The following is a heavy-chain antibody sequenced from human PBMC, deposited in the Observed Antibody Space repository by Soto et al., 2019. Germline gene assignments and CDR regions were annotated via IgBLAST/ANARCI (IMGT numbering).Heavy chain of an antibody. CDR2: INHSGST. J-gene: IGHJ4*02. D-gene: IGHD5-18*01. CDR3: ARGGYSYGFVDY. V-gene: IGHV4-34*01. CDR1: GGSFSGYY. Sequence: SSETLSLTCAVYGGSFSGYYWSWIRQPPGKGLEWIGEINHSGSTNYNPSLKSRVTISVDTSKNQFSLKLSSVTAADTAVYYCARGGYSYGFVDYWGQGTLVTVSS.